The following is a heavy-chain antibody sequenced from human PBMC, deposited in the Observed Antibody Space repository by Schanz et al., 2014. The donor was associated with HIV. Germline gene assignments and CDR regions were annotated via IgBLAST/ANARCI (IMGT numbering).Heavy chain of an antibody. J-gene: IGHJ3*02. CDR3: ARGLPTPAAFDI. CDR1: RFTFSSYA. V-gene: IGHV3-23*01. D-gene: IGHD3-16*01. Sequence: EVQLLESGGGLVQPGGSLRLSCAASRFTFSSYAMSWVRQAPGKGLEWVSLISGSGGHTYYADSVKGRFTISRDNSKSTLYLQMNSLRAEDTAVYYCARGLPTPAAFDIWGQGTMVTVSS. CDR2: ISGSGGHT.